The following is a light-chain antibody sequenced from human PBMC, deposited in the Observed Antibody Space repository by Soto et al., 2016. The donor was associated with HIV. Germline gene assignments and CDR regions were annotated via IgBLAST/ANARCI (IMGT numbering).Light chain of an antibody. CDR3: QQYYSVPYT. Sequence: DIQMTQSPSSLSASVGDRVTITCRSSQSINSYLNWYQQKPGKAPKLLLYLASTLQSGVPSRFSGGGSGTDYTLTISSLHPEDFAIYYCQQYYSVPYTFGQGPGW. CDR2: LAS. V-gene: IGKV1-NL1*01. J-gene: IGKJ2*01. CDR1: QSINSY.